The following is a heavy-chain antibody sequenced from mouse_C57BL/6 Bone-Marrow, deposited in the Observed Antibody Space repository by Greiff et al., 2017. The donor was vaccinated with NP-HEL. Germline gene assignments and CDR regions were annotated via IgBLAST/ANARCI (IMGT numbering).Heavy chain of an antibody. D-gene: IGHD2-12*01. Sequence: QVQLKESGPELVKPGASVKISCKASGYSFTSYYIHWVKQRPGQGLEWIGWIYPGSGNTKYNEKFKGKATLTADTSSSTAYMQLSSLTSEDSAVYYCARDYTPYYYAMDYWGQGTSVTVSS. CDR2: IYPGSGNT. J-gene: IGHJ4*01. CDR3: ARDYTPYYYAMDY. CDR1: GYSFTSYY. V-gene: IGHV1-66*01.